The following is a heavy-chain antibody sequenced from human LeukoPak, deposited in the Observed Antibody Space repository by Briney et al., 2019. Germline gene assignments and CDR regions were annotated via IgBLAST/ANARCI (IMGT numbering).Heavy chain of an antibody. CDR2: IYTSGST. V-gene: IGHV4-4*07. Sequence: PSETLSLTCTVSGGSISSYYWSWIRQPAGKGLEWIGRIYTSGSTNYNPSLKSRVTMSVDTSKNQFSLKLSSVTAADTAVCYCARGQYYYDSSGYYYVDYWGQGTLVTVSS. D-gene: IGHD3-22*01. CDR1: GGSISSYY. J-gene: IGHJ4*02. CDR3: ARGQYYYDSSGYYYVDY.